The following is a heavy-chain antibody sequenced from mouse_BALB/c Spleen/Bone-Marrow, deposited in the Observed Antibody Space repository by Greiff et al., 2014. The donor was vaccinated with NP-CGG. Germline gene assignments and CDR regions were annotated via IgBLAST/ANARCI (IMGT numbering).Heavy chain of an antibody. J-gene: IGHJ4*01. CDR1: GYAFTNYL. D-gene: IGHD2-4*01. CDR2: INSGSGGT. CDR3: ARVITDAMDY. V-gene: IGHV1-54*01. Sequence: VKLQESGAELVRPGTSVKVSCKGSGYAFTNYLIEWVKQRPGQGLEWIGVINSGSGGTKYNEKFKGKATLTADKSSSTAYMQLSSLTSDDSAVYFCARVITDAMDYWGQGTSVTVSS.